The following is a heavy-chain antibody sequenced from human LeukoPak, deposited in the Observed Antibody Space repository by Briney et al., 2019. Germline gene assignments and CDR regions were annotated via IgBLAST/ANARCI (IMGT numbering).Heavy chain of an antibody. J-gene: IGHJ6*04. CDR2: ISSSGSTI. CDR1: GFTFNSYN. V-gene: IGHV3-48*03. CDR3: AELGITMIGGV. Sequence: GGSLRLSCAASGFTFNSYNIHWVRQAPGKGLEWVSYISSSGSTIYYADSVKGRFTISRDNAKNSLYLQMNSLRAEDTAVYYCAELGITMIGGVWGKGTTVTISS. D-gene: IGHD3-10*02.